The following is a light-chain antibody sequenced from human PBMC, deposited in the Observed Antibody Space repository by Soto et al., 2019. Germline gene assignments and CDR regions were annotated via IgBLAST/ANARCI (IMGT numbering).Light chain of an antibody. J-gene: IGKJ4*01. CDR2: DAS. CDR3: QQRSNWPPLT. Sequence: EIVLTQSPATLSLSPGERATLSCRASQSVSSYLAWYQQKPGQAPRLLIYDASNRATGIPARFSGSGSGTVFTLTISSLEPEDFAVYYCQQRSNWPPLTFGGGTKVDIK. V-gene: IGKV3-11*01. CDR1: QSVSSY.